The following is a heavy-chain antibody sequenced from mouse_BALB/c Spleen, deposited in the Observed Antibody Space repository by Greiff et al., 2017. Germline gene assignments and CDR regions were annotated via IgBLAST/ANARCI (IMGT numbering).Heavy chain of an antibody. CDR3: AREGPGATHWYFDV. J-gene: IGHJ1*01. V-gene: IGHV1-69*02. D-gene: IGHD3-1*01. CDR2: IDPSDSET. CDR1: GYTFTSYW. Sequence: QVQLQQPGAELVKPGAPVKLSCKASGYTFTSYWMNWVKQRPGRGLEWIGRIDPSDSETHYNQKFKDKATLTVDKSSSTAYIQLSSLTSEDSAVYYCAREGPGATHWYFDVWGAGTTVTVSS.